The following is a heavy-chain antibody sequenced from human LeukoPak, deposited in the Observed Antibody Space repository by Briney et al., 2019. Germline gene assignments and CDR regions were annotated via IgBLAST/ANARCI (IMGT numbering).Heavy chain of an antibody. CDR1: GYTFMKYG. D-gene: IGHD1-26*01. Sequence: ASVKLSCKASGYTFMKYGFSWVRQAPGQGLEWLGWISTYNGNTKYAEKFQGRVTMTTDTSTSTAYMELRSLRSDDTAVYHCARDPKWEGWNTEGRVMDVWGQGTTVTVSS. V-gene: IGHV1-18*01. J-gene: IGHJ6*02. CDR2: ISTYNGNT. CDR3: ARDPKWEGWNTEGRVMDV.